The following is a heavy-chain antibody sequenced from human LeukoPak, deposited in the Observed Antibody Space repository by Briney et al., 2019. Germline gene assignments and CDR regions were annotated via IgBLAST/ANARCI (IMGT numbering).Heavy chain of an antibody. Sequence: PGGSLRLSCAASGFTFSSYEMNWVRQAPGKGLEWVSYISSSGSTIYYADSVKGRFTISRDNAKNSLYLQMNSLRAEDTAVYYCARVSLTARYYYHMDVWGKGTTVTVSS. J-gene: IGHJ6*03. CDR3: ARVSLTARYYYHMDV. V-gene: IGHV3-48*03. CDR2: ISSSGSTI. CDR1: GFTFSSYE.